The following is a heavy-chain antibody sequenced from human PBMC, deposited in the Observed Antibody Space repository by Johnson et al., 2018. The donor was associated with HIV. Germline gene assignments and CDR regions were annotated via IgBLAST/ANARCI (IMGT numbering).Heavy chain of an antibody. CDR1: GFSFSSYG. Sequence: QVQLVESGGGVVQPGGSLRLSCAASGFSFSSYGMHWVRQAPGKGLEWVAFMRYDGSNKYYSDSVKGRFTISRDNSKNTLYLQMNSLRAEDTAVYRCAKGFSVGSTDAFDIWGQGTMVTVSS. D-gene: IGHD1-26*01. J-gene: IGHJ3*02. CDR3: AKGFSVGSTDAFDI. V-gene: IGHV3-30*02. CDR2: MRYDGSNK.